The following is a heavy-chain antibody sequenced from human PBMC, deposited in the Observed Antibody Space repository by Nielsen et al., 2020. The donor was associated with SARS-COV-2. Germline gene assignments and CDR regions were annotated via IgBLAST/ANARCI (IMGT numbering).Heavy chain of an antibody. J-gene: IGHJ6*03. CDR3: ARRGRYYYYMDV. Sequence: SETLSLTCTVSGGSISSSSYYWGWIRQPPGKGLEWIGSIYYSGSTYYNPSLKSRVTISVDTSKNQFSLKLSSVTAADTAVYYCARRGRYYYYMDVWGKGTTVTVSS. CDR1: GGSISSSSYY. CDR2: IYYSGST. V-gene: IGHV4-39*01. D-gene: IGHD1-26*01.